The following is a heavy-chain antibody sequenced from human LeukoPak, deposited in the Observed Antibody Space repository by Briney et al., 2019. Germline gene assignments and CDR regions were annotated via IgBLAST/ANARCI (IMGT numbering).Heavy chain of an antibody. CDR2: IYPGDSDT. CDR1: GYSFTPYW. V-gene: IGHV5-51*01. J-gene: IGHJ5*02. Sequence: GKSLHISCVSSGYSFTPYWIGWVRQMPGKGLEWMGIIYPGDSDTRYSPSFQGQVTISADKSISTAYLQWSSLKASDTAMYYCARRSLYNWFDPWGQGTLVTVSS. D-gene: IGHD1-26*01. CDR3: ARRSLYNWFDP.